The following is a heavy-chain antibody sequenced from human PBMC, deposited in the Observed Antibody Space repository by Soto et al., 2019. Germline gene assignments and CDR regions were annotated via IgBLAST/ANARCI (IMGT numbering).Heavy chain of an antibody. CDR2: MNPNSGNT. CDR1: GYTFTSYD. D-gene: IGHD3-10*01. V-gene: IGHV1-8*01. Sequence: QVQLVQSGAEVKKPGASVKVSCKASGYTFTSYDTNWVRQATGQGLEWMGWMNPNSGNTGYAQKFQGRVTMTRNTSISTAYMELTSLRSEDTAVYYCAKERGSGSYYTPWFDPWGQGTLVTVSS. CDR3: AKERGSGSYYTPWFDP. J-gene: IGHJ5*02.